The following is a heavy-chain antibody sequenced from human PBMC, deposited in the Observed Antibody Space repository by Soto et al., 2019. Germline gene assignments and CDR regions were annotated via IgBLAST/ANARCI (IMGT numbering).Heavy chain of an antibody. V-gene: IGHV3-23*01. CDR1: GFTFSSYA. J-gene: IGHJ4*02. D-gene: IGHD4-17*01. CDR3: AKMERGDYYFDY. Sequence: GESLKISCAASGFTFSSYAMSWVRQAPGKGLEWVSAISGSGGSTYYADSVKGRFTISRDNSKNTLYLQMNSLRAEDPAVYYCAKMERGDYYFDYWGQGTLVTVSS. CDR2: ISGSGGST.